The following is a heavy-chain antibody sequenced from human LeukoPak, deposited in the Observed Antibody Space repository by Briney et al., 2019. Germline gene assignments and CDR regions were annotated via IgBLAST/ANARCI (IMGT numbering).Heavy chain of an antibody. CDR2: ISSSSSYI. CDR3: ARVSGGWYVRPSSFDY. Sequence: PGGSLRLSCAASGFTFSSYSMNWVRQAPGKGLEWVSSISSSSSYIYYADSVKGRFTISRDNAKNPLYLQMNSLRAEDTAVYYCARVSGGWYVRPSSFDYWGQGTLVTVSS. J-gene: IGHJ4*02. D-gene: IGHD6-19*01. V-gene: IGHV3-21*01. CDR1: GFTFSSYS.